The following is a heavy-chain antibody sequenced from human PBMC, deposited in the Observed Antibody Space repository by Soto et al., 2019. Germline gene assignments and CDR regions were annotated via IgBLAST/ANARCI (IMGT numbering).Heavy chain of an antibody. V-gene: IGHV3-21*01. CDR2: ISSSSSYI. CDR1: GFTFSSYS. J-gene: IGHJ4*02. Sequence: GGSLRLSCAASGFTFSSYSMNWVRRAPGKGLEWVSSISSSSSYIYYADSVKGRFTISRDNAKNSLYLQMNSLIAEDTAVYYCASSLQPWSFDYWGQGTLVTVSS. D-gene: IGHD1-1*01. CDR3: ASSLQPWSFDY.